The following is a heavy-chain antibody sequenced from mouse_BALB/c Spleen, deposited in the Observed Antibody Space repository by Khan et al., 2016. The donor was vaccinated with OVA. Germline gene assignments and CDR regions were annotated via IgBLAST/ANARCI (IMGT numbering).Heavy chain of an antibody. CDR2: ISSGSSTI. V-gene: IGHV5-17*02. J-gene: IGHJ1*01. Sequence: DVQLVESGGGLVQPGGSRKLSCAASGFTFSSFGMHWVRQAPKKGLEWVAYISSGSSTIYYVDTVKGRFTISRDSTKNTLFLQMTSLRSEDTAMYYCARSGGNFHWYFDVWGAGTSVTVSS. CDR1: GFTFSSFG. CDR3: ARSGGNFHWYFDV. D-gene: IGHD2-1*01.